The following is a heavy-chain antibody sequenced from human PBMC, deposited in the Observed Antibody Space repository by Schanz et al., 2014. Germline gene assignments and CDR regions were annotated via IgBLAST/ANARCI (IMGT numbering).Heavy chain of an antibody. CDR3: ARDRQQLVGRIGYYYGMDV. D-gene: IGHD6-13*01. CDR2: IYSGGST. J-gene: IGHJ6*02. CDR1: GFTVSDNY. Sequence: HLVESGGGLIQPGGSLRLSCAASGFTVSDNYMTWVRQAPGKGLEWVSVIYSGGSTYYADSVKGRFTISRDNSKNTLYLQMNSLRAEDTAVYYCARDRQQLVGRIGYYYGMDVWGQGTTVTVSS. V-gene: IGHV3-53*01.